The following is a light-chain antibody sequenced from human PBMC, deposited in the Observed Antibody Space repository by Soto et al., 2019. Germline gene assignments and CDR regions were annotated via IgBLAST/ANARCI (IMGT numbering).Light chain of an antibody. Sequence: QSALTQPASVSGSPGQSITISCTGTSSDVGGYNYVSWYQQHPGKAPKLMIYDVSNRPSGVSNRVSGSKSGNTASLTISGLQAEDEADYYCRSYTSNSSWVFGGGTKVTVL. CDR1: SSDVGGYNY. CDR2: DVS. V-gene: IGLV2-14*01. CDR3: RSYTSNSSWV. J-gene: IGLJ3*02.